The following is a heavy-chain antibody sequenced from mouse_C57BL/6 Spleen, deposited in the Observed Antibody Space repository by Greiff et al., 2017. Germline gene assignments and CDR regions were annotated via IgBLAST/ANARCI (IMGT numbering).Heavy chain of an antibody. J-gene: IGHJ3*01. Sequence: VQLQQSGAELVRPGASVTLSCKASGYTFTDYEMHWVKQTPVHGLEWIGAIDPETGGTAYNQKFKGKAILTADKSSSSAYMKLRSLTSEDSAVYYCTRVGGFACWGQGTLVTVS. V-gene: IGHV1-15*01. CDR3: TRVGGFAC. CDR1: GYTFTDYE. CDR2: IDPETGGT.